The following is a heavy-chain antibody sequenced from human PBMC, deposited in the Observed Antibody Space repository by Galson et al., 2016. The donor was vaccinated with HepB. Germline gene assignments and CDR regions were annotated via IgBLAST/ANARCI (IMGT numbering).Heavy chain of an antibody. V-gene: IGHV1-8*01. Sequence: SVKVSCKASGYTFGNYDINWVRQAPGQGLEWMGWMNPSSGNTGFDQKFQGRLTMTRNPSITTAYMELSGLTSEDTAVYYCARGSSWIDSWGQGTLVTVSS. CDR2: MNPSSGNT. CDR3: ARGSSWIDS. CDR1: GYTFGNYD. J-gene: IGHJ4*02. D-gene: IGHD6-13*01.